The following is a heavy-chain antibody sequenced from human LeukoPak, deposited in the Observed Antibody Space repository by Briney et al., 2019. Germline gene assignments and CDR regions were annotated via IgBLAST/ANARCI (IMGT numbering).Heavy chain of an antibody. CDR3: ARVGGGVVPADFDY. V-gene: IGHV4-4*09. CDR2: IYTSGST. Sequence: PSETLSLTCTVSGGSISSYYWSWIRQPPGKGLEWIGYIYTSGSTNYNPSLKSRVTISVDTSKNQFSLKLSSVTAADTAVYYCARVGGGVVPADFDYWGQGTLVTVSS. CDR1: GGSISSYY. D-gene: IGHD2-2*01. J-gene: IGHJ4*02.